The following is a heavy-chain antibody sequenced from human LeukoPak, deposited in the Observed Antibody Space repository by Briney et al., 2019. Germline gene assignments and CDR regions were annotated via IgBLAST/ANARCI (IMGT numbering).Heavy chain of an antibody. V-gene: IGHV3-23*01. J-gene: IGHJ2*01. CDR2: ISGSGGST. Sequence: PSETLSLTCTVSGGSISSSSYYWGWIRQPPGKGLEWVSAISGSGGSTYYADSVKGRFTISRDNSKNTLYLQMNSLRAEDTAVYYCAKTHELLLGYFDLWGRGTLVTVSS. CDR1: GGSISSSSYY. D-gene: IGHD4-23*01. CDR3: AKTHELLLGYFDL.